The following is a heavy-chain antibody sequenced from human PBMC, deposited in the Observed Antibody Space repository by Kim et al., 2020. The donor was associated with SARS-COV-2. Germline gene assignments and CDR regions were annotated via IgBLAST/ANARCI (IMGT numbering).Heavy chain of an antibody. Sequence: GGSLRLSCAASGFTFSSYGMHWVRQAPGKGLEWVAVIWYDGSNKYYADSVKGRFTISRDNSKNTLYLQMNSLRAEDTAVYYCAKDFYYDSSGTAFDYWGQGTLVTVSS. CDR1: GFTFSSYG. D-gene: IGHD3-22*01. J-gene: IGHJ4*02. CDR2: IWYDGSNK. V-gene: IGHV3-33*06. CDR3: AKDFYYDSSGTAFDY.